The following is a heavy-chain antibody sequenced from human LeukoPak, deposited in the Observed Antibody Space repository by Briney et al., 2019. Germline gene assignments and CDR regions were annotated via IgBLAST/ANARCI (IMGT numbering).Heavy chain of an antibody. V-gene: IGHV3-23*01. CDR2: ISGSGGST. D-gene: IGHD3-22*01. CDR1: GFTFSSYS. CDR3: AKASAMIVVVSKHFDY. Sequence: GGSLRLSCAASGFTFSSYSINWVRQAPGKGLEWVSAISGSGGSTYYADSVKGRFTISRDNSENTLYLQMNSLRAEDTAVYYCAKASAMIVVVSKHFDYWGQGTLVTVSS. J-gene: IGHJ4*02.